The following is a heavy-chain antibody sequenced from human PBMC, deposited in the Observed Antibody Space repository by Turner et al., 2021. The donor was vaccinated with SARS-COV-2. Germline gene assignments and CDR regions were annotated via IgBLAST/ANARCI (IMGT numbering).Heavy chain of an antibody. J-gene: IGHJ6*02. CDR3: ARVVPIGVYGSGSYDHGMDV. CDR2: IYYSGRT. CDR1: GGPISSSY. V-gene: IGHV4-59*01. Sequence: SLTCTVSGGPISSSYWSWTRQPPGKGLEWIGYIYYSGRTNYNPSLKSRVTISVDTSKNQFSLKLSSVTAADTAVYYCARVVPIGVYGSGSYDHGMDVWGQGTTVTVSS. D-gene: IGHD3-10*01.